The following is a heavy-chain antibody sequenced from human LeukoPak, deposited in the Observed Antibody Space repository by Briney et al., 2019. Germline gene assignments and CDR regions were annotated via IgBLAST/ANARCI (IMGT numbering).Heavy chain of an antibody. CDR1: GGTFSSYA. D-gene: IGHD6-6*01. J-gene: IGHJ4*02. CDR2: IIPILGIA. Sequence: SVKVSCKASGGTFSSYAISWVRQAPGQGLEWMGRIIPILGIANYAQKFQGRVTITADKSTSTAYMELSSLRSDDTAVYYCAREPSYSSSLGIFDYWGQGTLVTVSS. CDR3: AREPSYSSSLGIFDY. V-gene: IGHV1-69*04.